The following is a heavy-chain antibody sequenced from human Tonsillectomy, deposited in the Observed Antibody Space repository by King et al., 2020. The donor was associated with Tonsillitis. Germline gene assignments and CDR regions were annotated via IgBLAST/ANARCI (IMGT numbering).Heavy chain of an antibody. CDR2: ISSTSDTI. V-gene: IGHV3-11*01. D-gene: IGHD1-26*01. CDR3: VKDLGGSGSS. J-gene: IGHJ4*02. Sequence: QLVQSGGGLVKPGESLRLSCAASGFTFSASYMSWIRQAPGKGLEWVSYISSTSDTIHYADSVKGRFTVSRDNMKDSVHLQMSGLRAEDAALYYCVKDLGGSGSSWGQGILVTVSS. CDR1: GFTFSASY.